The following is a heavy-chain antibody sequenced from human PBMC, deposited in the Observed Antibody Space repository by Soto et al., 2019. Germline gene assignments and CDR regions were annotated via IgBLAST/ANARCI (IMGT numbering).Heavy chain of an antibody. Sequence: QSGGSLRLSCAASGFTFSSYAMHWVRQAPGKGLEWVAVISYDGSNKYYADSVKGRFTISRDNSKNTLYLQMNSLRAEDTAVYYCARDGGTYQFLEWLPLLNYYYYYGMDVWGQGTTVTVSS. V-gene: IGHV3-30-3*01. CDR1: GFTFSSYA. D-gene: IGHD3-3*01. J-gene: IGHJ6*02. CDR3: ARDGGTYQFLEWLPLLNYYYYYGMDV. CDR2: ISYDGSNK.